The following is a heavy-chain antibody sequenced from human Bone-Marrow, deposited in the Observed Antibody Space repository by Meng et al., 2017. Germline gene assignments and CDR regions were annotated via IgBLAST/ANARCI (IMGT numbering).Heavy chain of an antibody. J-gene: IGHJ4*02. Sequence: EVQLVESGGGLVQPGGSRGRAFAASGFTFSSNWMTWVSQVPGKGLVWVSNIKSDGSTTNYADHVKGRFTISRDDSKNTLYLQMDGLRTEDTAVYYCATSERATLLFDYWGPGTLVTVSS. CDR2: IKSDGSTT. CDR3: ATSERATLLFDY. CDR1: GFTFSSNW. D-gene: IGHD2-2*01. V-gene: IGHV3-74*01.